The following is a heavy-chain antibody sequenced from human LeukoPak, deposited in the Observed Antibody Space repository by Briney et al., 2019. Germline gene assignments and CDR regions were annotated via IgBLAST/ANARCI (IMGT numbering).Heavy chain of an antibody. CDR3: ARLTANTIFGVVIIRSFDY. Sequence: ASVKVSCKASGYTFTSYDINWVRQATGQGLEWMGWMNPNSGNTGYAQKFQGRVTMTRNTSISTAYMELSSLRSEGTAVYYCARLTANTIFGVVIIRSFDYWGQGTLVTASS. CDR2: MNPNSGNT. D-gene: IGHD3-3*01. V-gene: IGHV1-8*01. CDR1: GYTFTSYD. J-gene: IGHJ4*02.